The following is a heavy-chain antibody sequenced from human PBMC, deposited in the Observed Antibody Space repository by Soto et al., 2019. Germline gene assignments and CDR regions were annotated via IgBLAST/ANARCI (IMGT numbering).Heavy chain of an antibody. D-gene: IGHD3-3*01. J-gene: IGHJ5*02. CDR1: GGSISSGGYS. Sequence: PSETLSLTCAVSGGSISSGGYSWSWIRQPPGKGLEWIGYIYHSGSTYYNPSLKSRVTISVDRSKNQFSLKLSSVTAADTAVYYCARSLSENTYPFWSGYNGNCFDTWGQGTLVTVSS. CDR3: ARSLSENTYPFWSGYNGNCFDT. V-gene: IGHV4-30-2*01. CDR2: IYHSGST.